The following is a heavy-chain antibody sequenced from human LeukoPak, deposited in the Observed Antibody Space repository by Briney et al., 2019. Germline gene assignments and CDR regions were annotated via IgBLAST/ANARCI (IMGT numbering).Heavy chain of an antibody. Sequence: TGGSLRLSCAASGFTFSSYSMNWVRQAPGKGLEWVSSISSSSYIYYADSVKGRFTISRDNAKNSLYLQMNSLRAEDTAVYYCARARYSSSWYASYYGMDVWGQGTTVTVSS. CDR3: ARARYSSSWYASYYGMDV. J-gene: IGHJ6*02. CDR2: ISSSSYI. V-gene: IGHV3-21*01. CDR1: GFTFSSYS. D-gene: IGHD6-13*01.